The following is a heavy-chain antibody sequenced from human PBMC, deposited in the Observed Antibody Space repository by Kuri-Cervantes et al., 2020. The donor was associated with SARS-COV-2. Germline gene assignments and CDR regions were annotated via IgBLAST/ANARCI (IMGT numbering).Heavy chain of an antibody. V-gene: IGHV1-2*04. Sequence: ASVKVSCKASGYTFTGYYMHWVRQAPGQGLEWMGWINPNSGGTNYAQKFQGWVTMTRDTSISTAYMELSGLRSEDTAVYYCARVSLSGYYTNWGQGTLVTVSS. D-gene: IGHD3-22*01. CDR1: GYTFTGYY. CDR2: INPNSGGT. J-gene: IGHJ4*02. CDR3: ARVSLSGYYTN.